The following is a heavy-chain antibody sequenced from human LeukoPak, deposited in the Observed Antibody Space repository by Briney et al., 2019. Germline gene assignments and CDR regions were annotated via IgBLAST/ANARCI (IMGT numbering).Heavy chain of an antibody. Sequence: SETLSLTCAVYGGSFSGYYWSWIRQPPGKGLEWIGEINHSGSTNYNPSLKSRVTISVDTSKNQFSLKLSSVTAADTAVYYCASLRYCSSTSCSNGYYYYGVDVWGKGTTVTVSS. CDR1: GGSFSGYY. D-gene: IGHD2-2*01. CDR3: ASLRYCSSTSCSNGYYYYGVDV. CDR2: INHSGST. V-gene: IGHV4-34*01. J-gene: IGHJ6*04.